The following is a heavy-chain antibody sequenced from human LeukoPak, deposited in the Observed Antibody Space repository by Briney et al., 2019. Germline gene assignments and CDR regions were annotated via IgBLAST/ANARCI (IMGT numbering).Heavy chain of an antibody. V-gene: IGHV1-8*03. D-gene: IGHD6-19*01. J-gene: IGHJ6*03. CDR2: MNPNSGNT. Sequence: ASVKVSCKASGYTFTSYDINWVRQATGQGLEWMGWMNPNSGNTGYAQKFQGRVTITRNTSISTAYMELSSLRSEDTAVYYCARVLSGWHVNYYYYYYMDVWGKGTTVTVSS. CDR1: GYTFTSYD. CDR3: ARVLSGWHVNYYYYYYMDV.